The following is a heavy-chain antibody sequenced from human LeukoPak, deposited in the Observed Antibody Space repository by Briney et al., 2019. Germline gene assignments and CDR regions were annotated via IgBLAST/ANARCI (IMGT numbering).Heavy chain of an antibody. CDR3: ARGGAAYPTPVYFDY. D-gene: IGHD2-15*01. J-gene: IGHJ4*02. Sequence: SQALSLACAISGDSVSSNSAAWNWIRQSPSRGLEWLGRTYYRSKWYNDYAVSVKSRITINPDTSKNQFSLQLNSVTPEDTAVYYCARGGAAYPTPVYFDYWGQGTLVTVSS. CDR1: GDSVSSNSAA. V-gene: IGHV6-1*01. CDR2: TYYRSKWYN.